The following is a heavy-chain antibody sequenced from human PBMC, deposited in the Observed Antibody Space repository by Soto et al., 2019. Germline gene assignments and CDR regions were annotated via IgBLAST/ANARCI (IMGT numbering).Heavy chain of an antibody. CDR3: VRDGTKTLRDWFDP. CDR1: GASISGFY. D-gene: IGHD1-1*01. CDR2: IYATGTT. Sequence: SETLSLTCTLSGASISGFYWSWIRKSAGKGLEWIGRIYATGTTDYNPSLKSRVMMSVDTSKKQFSLKLRSVTAADTAVYYCVRDGTKTLRDWFDPWGQGISVTVSS. J-gene: IGHJ5*02. V-gene: IGHV4-4*07.